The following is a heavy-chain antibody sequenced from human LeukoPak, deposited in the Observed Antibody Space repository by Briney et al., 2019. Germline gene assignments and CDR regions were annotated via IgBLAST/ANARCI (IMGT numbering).Heavy chain of an antibody. CDR1: GGSFSGYY. CDR2: INHSGST. CDR3: ARERRAYSSSQTSYYFDY. Sequence: SETLSLTCAVYGGSFSGYYWSWIRQPPGKGLEWIGEINHSGSTNYNPSLKSRVTISVDTSKNQFSLKLSSVTAADTAVYYCARERRAYSSSQTSYYFDYRGQGTLVTVSS. D-gene: IGHD6-13*01. J-gene: IGHJ4*02. V-gene: IGHV4-34*01.